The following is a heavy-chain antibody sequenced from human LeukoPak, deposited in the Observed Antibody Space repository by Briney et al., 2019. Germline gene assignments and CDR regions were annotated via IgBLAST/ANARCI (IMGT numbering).Heavy chain of an antibody. CDR3: AGEMVRGVIICPSWGY. V-gene: IGHV4-39*07. CDR1: GGYISISSYY. Sequence: SQTLSLTCTVSGGYISISSYYWGWIRQPPGKGLEWIGSISYSGSTYYNPSLKSRVTMSVGTSKNQFSLKLSSVTAADTAVYYCAGEMVRGVIICPSWGYWGQGTLVTVSS. D-gene: IGHD3-10*01. J-gene: IGHJ4*02. CDR2: ISYSGST.